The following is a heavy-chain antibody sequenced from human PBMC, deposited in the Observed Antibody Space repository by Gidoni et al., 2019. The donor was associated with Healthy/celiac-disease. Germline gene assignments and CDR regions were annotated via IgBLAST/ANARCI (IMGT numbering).Heavy chain of an antibody. D-gene: IGHD3-10*01. J-gene: IGHJ4*02. CDR1: GGSISSYY. CDR3: ARDDGGPIDY. V-gene: IGHV4-59*01. CDR2: IYYSGST. Sequence: QVQLQESGPGLVKPSETLSLTCTVSGGSISSYYWSWIRQPPGKGLEWIGYIYYSGSTNYNPSLKSRVTISVDTSKNQFSLKLSSVTAADTAVYYCARDDGGPIDYWGQGTLVTVSS.